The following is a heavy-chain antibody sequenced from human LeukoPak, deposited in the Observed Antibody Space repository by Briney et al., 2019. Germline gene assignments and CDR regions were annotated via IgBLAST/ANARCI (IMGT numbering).Heavy chain of an antibody. V-gene: IGHV3-33*01. CDR2: IWYDGSNK. CDR1: GFTFSSYG. CDR3: ARGVKYSSPDY. J-gene: IGHJ4*02. Sequence: GGSLRLSCAAPGFTFSSYGMHWVRQAPGKGLEWVAVIWYDGSNKYYADSVKGRFTISRDNSKNTLYLQMNSLRAEDTAVYYCARGVKYSSPDYWGQGTLVTVSS. D-gene: IGHD6-13*01.